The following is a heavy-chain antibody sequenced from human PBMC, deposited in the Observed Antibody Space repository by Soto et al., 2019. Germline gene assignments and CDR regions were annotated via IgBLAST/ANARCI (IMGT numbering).Heavy chain of an antibody. Sequence: ASVKVSCKASGGTFSSYAISWVRQAPGQGLEWMGGIIPIFGTANYAQKFQGRVTITADESTSTAYMELSSLRSEDRAVYYCARHPGGRGYYYGMDVWGQGTTVTVAS. CDR3: ARHPGGRGYYYGMDV. CDR2: IIPIFGTA. CDR1: GGTFSSYA. J-gene: IGHJ6*02. V-gene: IGHV1-69*13. D-gene: IGHD2-15*01.